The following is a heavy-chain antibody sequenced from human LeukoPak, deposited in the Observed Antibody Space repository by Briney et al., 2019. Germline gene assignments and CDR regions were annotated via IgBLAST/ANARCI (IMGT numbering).Heavy chain of an antibody. D-gene: IGHD3-22*01. J-gene: IGHJ4*02. CDR2: INHSGST. V-gene: IGHV4-34*01. Sequence: SETLSLTCAVYGGSFSGYYWSWIRQPPGKGLEWIGEINHSGSTNYNPSLKSRVTISVDTSKNQFSLKLSSVTAADTAVYYCARDPRENAVINDAYWGQGTLVTVSS. CDR1: GGSFSGYY. CDR3: ARDPRENAVINDAY.